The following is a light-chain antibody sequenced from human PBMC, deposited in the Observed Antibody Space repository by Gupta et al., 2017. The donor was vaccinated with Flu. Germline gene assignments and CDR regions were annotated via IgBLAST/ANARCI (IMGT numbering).Light chain of an antibody. Sequence: DIGTYDYVSWYQQHPGKAPELMIFEVSRRPSGISDRFSGSKSGNTASLTISGLLAEDEAYYYCSSYTNHNPVVVFGGWTKLTVL. CDR1: DIGTYDY. J-gene: IGLJ2*01. V-gene: IGLV2-14*01. CDR2: EVS. CDR3: SSYTNHNPVVV.